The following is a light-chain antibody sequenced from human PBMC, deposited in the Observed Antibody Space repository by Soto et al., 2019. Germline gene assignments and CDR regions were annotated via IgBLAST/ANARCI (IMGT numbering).Light chain of an antibody. CDR3: AAWDDSLNGYV. J-gene: IGLJ1*01. V-gene: IGLV1-44*01. CDR2: SND. CDR1: SSNIGSNS. Sequence: QSVLTQPPSASGTPGQRVTISCSGSSSNIGSNSVNWYQQLPGTAPKLLIYSNDRRPSGVPDRFSGSKSGTSASLAISGLQSEDEADYYCAAWDDSLNGYVFGTGTNVTVL.